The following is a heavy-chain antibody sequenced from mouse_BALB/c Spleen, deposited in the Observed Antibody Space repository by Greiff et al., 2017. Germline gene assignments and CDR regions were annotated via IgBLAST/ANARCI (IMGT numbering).Heavy chain of an antibody. D-gene: IGHD2-1*01. CDR2: ISTYYGDA. J-gene: IGHJ4*01. Sequence: QVQLKQSGAELVRPGVSVKISCKGSGYTFTDYAMHWVKQSHAKSLEWIGVISTYYGDASYNQKFKGKATMTVDKSSSTAYMELARLTSEDSAIYYCARKRDGNYAMDYWGQGTSVTVSS. CDR3: ARKRDGNYAMDY. V-gene: IGHV1S137*01. CDR1: GYTFTDYA.